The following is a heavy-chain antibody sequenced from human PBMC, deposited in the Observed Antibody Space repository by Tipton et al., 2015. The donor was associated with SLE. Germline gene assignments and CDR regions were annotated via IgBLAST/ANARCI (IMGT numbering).Heavy chain of an antibody. CDR1: GVSITNSY. V-gene: IGHV4-59*08. D-gene: IGHD1-7*01. Sequence: TLSLTCSVSGVSITNSYWSWIRQAPGKGLEWIGHIYYTGTTYYNPSLKSRLTLSMDTSKNTFSLKVTSVTAADTAVYYCARRFGTSFDYWDQGTLVTVSS. CDR2: IYYTGTT. CDR3: ARRFGTSFDY. J-gene: IGHJ4*02.